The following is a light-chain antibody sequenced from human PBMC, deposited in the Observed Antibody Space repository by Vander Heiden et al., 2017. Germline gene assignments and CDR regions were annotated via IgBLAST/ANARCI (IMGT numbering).Light chain of an antibody. V-gene: IGLV10-54*01. J-gene: IGLJ3*02. Sequence: QAGLTQPPSVSKGLRQTATLTCTGNSNNVGNQGAAWLQQHQGHPPKLRFYRNNNRPSGISERLSASRSGNTASLTITGLQPEDEADDYCSAWDSSLSAGVFGGGTKLTVL. CDR3: SAWDSSLSAGV. CDR1: SNNVGNQG. CDR2: RNN.